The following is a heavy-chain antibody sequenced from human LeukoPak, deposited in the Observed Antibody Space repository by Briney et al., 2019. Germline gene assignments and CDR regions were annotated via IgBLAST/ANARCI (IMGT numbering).Heavy chain of an antibody. Sequence: PGGSLRLSCAASGFTFNTHTMAWVRQAPGKGLEWVSYISGSTSVIYYADSVKGRFTISRDNAKNSLYLQMNSLRTEDTAIYYCARGLYYIDVWGNGTAVTVS. CDR3: ARGLYYIDV. CDR1: GFTFNTHT. J-gene: IGHJ6*03. CDR2: ISGSTSVI. V-gene: IGHV3-48*01.